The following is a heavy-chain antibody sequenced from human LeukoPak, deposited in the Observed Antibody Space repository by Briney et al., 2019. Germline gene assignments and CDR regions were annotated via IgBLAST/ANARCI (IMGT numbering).Heavy chain of an antibody. J-gene: IGHJ4*02. D-gene: IGHD1-26*01. CDR2: IYRSGST. Sequence: SGTLSLTCAVSGDSINNNYWWRWVRQFPGKGLEWIGEIYRSGSTSYNPSLKSRVTISMDKSKNQFSLNLSSVTAADTAVYYCARDALGSPLLIWGQGTLVTVSS. CDR1: GDSINNNYW. V-gene: IGHV4-4*02. CDR3: ARDALGSPLLI.